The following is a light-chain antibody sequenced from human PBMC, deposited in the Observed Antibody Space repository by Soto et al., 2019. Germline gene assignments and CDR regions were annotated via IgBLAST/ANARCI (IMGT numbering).Light chain of an antibody. CDR2: DVS. J-gene: IGKJ1*01. V-gene: IGKV3-20*01. Sequence: DIVLTQSPGTLSLSPGERATLSCRSSQSVSSNYLAWYQQKPDEAPRLVIYDVSGRATGIPDRFSCSGSGKDFTLTISTLEPEDAAVYYCQQYGISPTFGQGTKVEIK. CDR3: QQYGISPT. CDR1: QSVSSNY.